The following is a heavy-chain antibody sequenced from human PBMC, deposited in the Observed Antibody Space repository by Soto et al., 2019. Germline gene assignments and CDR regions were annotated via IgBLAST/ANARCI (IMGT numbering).Heavy chain of an antibody. Sequence: GGSLRLSCAASGFTFSSYGMHWVRQAPGKGLEWVAVISYDGSNKYYADSVKGRFTISRDNSKNTLYLQMNSLRAEDTAVYYCAKDLDGYFYYGMDVWGQGTTVTVSS. CDR1: GFTFSSYG. CDR2: ISYDGSNK. CDR3: AKDLDGYFYYGMDV. D-gene: IGHD2-8*01. V-gene: IGHV3-30*18. J-gene: IGHJ6*02.